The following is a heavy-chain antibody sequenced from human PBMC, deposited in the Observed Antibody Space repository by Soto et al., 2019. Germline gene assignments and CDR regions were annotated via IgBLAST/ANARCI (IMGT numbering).Heavy chain of an antibody. Sequence: ASVKVSCKASGYTFTSYGISWVRQAPGQGLEWMGWISAYNGNTNYAQKLQGRVTMTTDTSTSTAYMELRSLRSDDTAVYYCARVTYYYDSSGYYNWFDPWGQGTLVTVSS. CDR1: GYTFTSYG. D-gene: IGHD3-22*01. CDR2: ISAYNGNT. V-gene: IGHV1-18*01. J-gene: IGHJ5*02. CDR3: ARVTYYYDSSGYYNWFDP.